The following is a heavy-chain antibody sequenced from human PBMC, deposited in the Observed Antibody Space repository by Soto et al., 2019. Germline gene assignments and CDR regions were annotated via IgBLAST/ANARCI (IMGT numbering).Heavy chain of an antibody. J-gene: IGHJ4*02. Sequence: QLQLQESGPRLLKPSETLSLTCTVSGGSIITSAYYWAWVSQAPGEGLEWIATIYHTGRTYYNAPLKSRVTIPVDTSRNQFSLMLNSVTAADTAVFYCASLVNEQHEYLDHWGQGILVTVS. CDR2: IYHTGRT. CDR3: ASLVNEQHEYLDH. V-gene: IGHV4-39*01. CDR1: GGSIITSAYY. D-gene: IGHD6-6*01.